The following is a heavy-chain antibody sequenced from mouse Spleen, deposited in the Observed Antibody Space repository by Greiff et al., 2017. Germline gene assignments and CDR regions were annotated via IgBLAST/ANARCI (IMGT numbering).Heavy chain of an antibody. Sequence: QVQLQQPGTELVKPGASVKLSCKASGYTFTSYWMHWVKQRPGQGLEWIGNINPSNGGTNYNEKFKSKATLTVDKSSSTAYMQLSSLTSEESAGDYCARHLYDYDDGGLDYWGQGTTLTVSS. CDR3: ARHLYDYDDGGLDY. V-gene: IGHV1-53*01. D-gene: IGHD2-4*01. CDR1: GYTFTSYW. J-gene: IGHJ2*01. CDR2: INPSNGGT.